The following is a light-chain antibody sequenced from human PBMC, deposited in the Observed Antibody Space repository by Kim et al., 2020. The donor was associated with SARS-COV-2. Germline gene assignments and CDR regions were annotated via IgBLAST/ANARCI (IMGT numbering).Light chain of an antibody. J-gene: IGKJ4*01. Sequence: ASVGDRVTITCRASQGISNYLAWYQQKPGKVPRLLIYAASTLQSGVPSRFCGSGSGTDFTLTISSLQPEDVATYYCQKYNSAPQTFGGGTKVDIK. CDR1: QGISNY. CDR3: QKYNSAPQT. V-gene: IGKV1-27*01. CDR2: AAS.